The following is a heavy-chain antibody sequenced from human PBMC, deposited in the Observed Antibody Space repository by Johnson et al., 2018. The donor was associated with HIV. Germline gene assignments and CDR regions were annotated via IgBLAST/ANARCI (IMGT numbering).Heavy chain of an antibody. CDR2: ISGSGGST. D-gene: IGHD6-13*01. J-gene: IGHJ3*02. Sequence: VQLVESGGGLVQPGGSLRLSCAASGFTFSSYAMSWVRQAPGKGLEWVSSISGSGGSTYYADSVKGRFTVSRANSKYTLYLQVNSLRAEDTAVYYCAKHRVAAAGYDAFDIWGQGTMVTVSS. CDR1: GFTFSSYA. CDR3: AKHRVAAAGYDAFDI. V-gene: IGHV3-23*04.